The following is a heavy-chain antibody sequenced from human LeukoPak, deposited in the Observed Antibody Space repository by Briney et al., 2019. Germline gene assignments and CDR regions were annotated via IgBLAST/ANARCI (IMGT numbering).Heavy chain of an antibody. D-gene: IGHD3-10*01. V-gene: IGHV4-59*12. J-gene: IGHJ4*02. CDR3: ARGVDYYGV. CDR2: IFHSATT. CDR1: GGSISSYY. Sequence: SETLSLTCTVSGGSISSYYWSWIRQPPGKGLEWIGYIFHSATTNYNPSLKSRVTISVDTSKNQFSLKLSSVTAADTAVYYCARGVDYYGVWGQGTLVTVSS.